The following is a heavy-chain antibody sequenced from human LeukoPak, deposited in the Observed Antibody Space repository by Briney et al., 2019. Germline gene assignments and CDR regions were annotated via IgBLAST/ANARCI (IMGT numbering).Heavy chain of an antibody. CDR2: IYYTGTT. V-gene: IGHV4-59*01. J-gene: IGHJ4*02. CDR3: AGAPNQHYLDY. CDR1: SASITNYY. Sequence: SETLSLTCTVSSASITNYYWSWIRQPPGKGLEYIGHIYYTGTTDYNPSLKSRVTMSVDTSKNQFSLSLISVTASDTAVYFCAGAPNQHYLDYWGQGTLVAVSS.